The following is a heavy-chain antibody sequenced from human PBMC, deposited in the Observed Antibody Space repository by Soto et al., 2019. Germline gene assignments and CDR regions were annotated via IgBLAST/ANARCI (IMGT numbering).Heavy chain of an antibody. CDR2: ISGSSTTI. D-gene: IGHD1-1*01. V-gene: IGHV3-48*02. J-gene: IGHJ4*02. CDR1: GFSLRSRS. CDR3: ARGELDRTIDY. Sequence: PGGSLRLSCAASGFSLRSRSMNWFRQAPGKGLEWVSYISGSSTTIYYTDSVKGRFTISRDNAKNSLYLQMNSLRHEDTAVYYCARGELDRTIDYWGQGTQVTVSS.